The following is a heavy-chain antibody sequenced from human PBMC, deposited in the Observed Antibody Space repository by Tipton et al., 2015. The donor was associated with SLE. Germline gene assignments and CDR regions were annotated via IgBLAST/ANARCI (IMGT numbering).Heavy chain of an antibody. CDR1: GFTFSSYG. V-gene: IGHV3-33*01. D-gene: IGHD5-18*01. Sequence: QLVQSGGGVVQPGRSLRLSCAASGFTFSSYGMHWVRQAPGKGLEWVAVIWYDGSNKYYADSVKGRFTISRDNSKNTLYLQMNSLRAEDTAVYYCARGGGIQSFDYWGQGTLVTVSS. J-gene: IGHJ4*02. CDR3: ARGGGIQSFDY. CDR2: IWYDGSNK.